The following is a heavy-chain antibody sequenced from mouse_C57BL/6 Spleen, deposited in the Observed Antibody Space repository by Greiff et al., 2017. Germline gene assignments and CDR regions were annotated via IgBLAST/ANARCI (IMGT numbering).Heavy chain of an antibody. Sequence: EVKLEESGPGLVKPSQSLSLTCSVPGYSITSGYYWNWIRQFPGNKLEWMGYISYDGSNNYNPSLKNRISITRDNYKNQFFLKLNSVTTEDTATYYCSRADYVYYTLYFDYWGQGTTLTVSS. CDR2: ISYDGSN. D-gene: IGHD2-3*01. J-gene: IGHJ2*01. V-gene: IGHV3-6*01. CDR1: GYSITSGYY. CDR3: SRADYVYYTLYFDY.